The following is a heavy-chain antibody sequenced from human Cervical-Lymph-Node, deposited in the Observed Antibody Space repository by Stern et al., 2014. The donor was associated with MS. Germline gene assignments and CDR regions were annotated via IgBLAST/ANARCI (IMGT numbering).Heavy chain of an antibody. CDR2: ISSRGTYI. V-gene: IGHV3-21*06. Sequence: VQLVESGGGLVKPGGSLRVSCVASGFIFSTYSFNWVRQAPGKGLEWVASISSRGTYIYYGDSLKGRFTISRDNANNSLYLQMNTLRVEDTAVYYCARAPSRSGGGGRPSYFYGMDVWGQGTTVTVSS. D-gene: IGHD2-15*01. J-gene: IGHJ6*02. CDR3: ARAPSRSGGGGRPSYFYGMDV. CDR1: GFIFSTYS.